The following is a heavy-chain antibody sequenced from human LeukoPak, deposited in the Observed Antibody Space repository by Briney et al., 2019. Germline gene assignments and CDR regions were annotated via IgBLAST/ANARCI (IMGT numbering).Heavy chain of an antibody. CDR1: GFTLSSYA. V-gene: IGHV3-23*01. CDR2: MSGSGSRT. D-gene: IGHD1-26*01. Sequence: GGSLRLSCAASGFTLSSYAMSWVRQAPGKGLEWVSAMSGSGSRTYYADSVKGRFTISRDNSKNTPYLQMSSLRVEDTALYYCAKDRVGAILYFDYWGQGTLVTVSS. J-gene: IGHJ4*02. CDR3: AKDRVGAILYFDY.